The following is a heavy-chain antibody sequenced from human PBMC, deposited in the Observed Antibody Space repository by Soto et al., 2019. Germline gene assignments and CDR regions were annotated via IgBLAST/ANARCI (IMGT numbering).Heavy chain of an antibody. D-gene: IGHD3-16*01. CDR3: ARMETFGSLNWFDP. J-gene: IGHJ5*02. CDR1: GYSFTNND. Sequence: QVQLVQSGAEVRAPGASVKVSCKASGYSFTNNDVSWVRQATGQGLEWMGWMNPGSGDTGYAQKFQGRVTMTRDISIATAYMELSSLRSDDTAIYYCARMETFGSLNWFDPWCQGTLVTVSS. V-gene: IGHV1-8*01. CDR2: MNPGSGDT.